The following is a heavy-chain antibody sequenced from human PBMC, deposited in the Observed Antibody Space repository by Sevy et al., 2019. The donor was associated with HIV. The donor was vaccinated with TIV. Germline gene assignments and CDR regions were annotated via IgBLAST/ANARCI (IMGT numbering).Heavy chain of an antibody. D-gene: IGHD6-19*01. J-gene: IGHJ5*02. CDR1: GYTLTELS. CDR2: FDPEDGET. Sequence: ASVKVSCKVSGYTLTELSMHWVRQAPGKGLEWMGGFDPEDGETIYAQKFQGRVTMTEDTSTDTAYMELSSLRSEDTAVYYCATAFSGGAVAGRSGFDPWGQGTLVTVSS. V-gene: IGHV1-24*01. CDR3: ATAFSGGAVAGRSGFDP.